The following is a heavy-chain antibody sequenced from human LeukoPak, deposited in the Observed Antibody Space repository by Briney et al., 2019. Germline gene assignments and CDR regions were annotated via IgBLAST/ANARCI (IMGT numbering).Heavy chain of an antibody. CDR3: ARGHDSIRTFGEVIKSRTRWFDP. J-gene: IGHJ5*02. Sequence: KPSETLSLTCSVSGGSISSSSYYWGWIRQPPGKGLEWIGNIYYSGSTYYNPSLKSRVTISVDTTKNQFSLKLSSVTAADTAVYYCARGHDSIRTFGEVIKSRTRWFDPWGQGTLVTVSS. CDR2: IYYSGST. V-gene: IGHV4-39*07. D-gene: IGHD3-3*01. CDR1: GGSISSSSYY.